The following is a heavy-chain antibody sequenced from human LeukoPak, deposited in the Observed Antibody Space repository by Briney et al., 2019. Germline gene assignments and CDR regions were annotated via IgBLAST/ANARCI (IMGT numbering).Heavy chain of an antibody. CDR1: GYTLTELS. CDR3: ATGYLVTAGLMDV. CDR2: FDPEDGKT. V-gene: IGHV1-24*01. J-gene: IGHJ6*02. D-gene: IGHD6-13*01. Sequence: ASVKVSCKVSGYTLTELSMFWVQQAPGKGLEWMGSFDPEDGKTVYAQKFKGRVTMTEDTSTDTAYMELSSLRSEDTAVYYCATGYLVTAGLMDVWGQGTTVTVSS.